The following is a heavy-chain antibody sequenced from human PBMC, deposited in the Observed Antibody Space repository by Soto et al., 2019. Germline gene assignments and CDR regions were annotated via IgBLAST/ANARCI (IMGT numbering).Heavy chain of an antibody. CDR2: EYSGST. CDR3: ATYTRGGGGRGY. CDR1: GASITRDH. J-gene: IGHJ4*02. V-gene: IGHV4-59*08. Sequence: QVQLQESGPGLVTPSETLSLTCTVSGASITRDHWNWIRQPPGKGLEWIGEYSGSTNYNPSLKRRVTRAVDTSKNQFPLKLSSVTAADTAVEFCATYTRGGGGRGYWGQGTLVTVSS. D-gene: IGHD3-16*01.